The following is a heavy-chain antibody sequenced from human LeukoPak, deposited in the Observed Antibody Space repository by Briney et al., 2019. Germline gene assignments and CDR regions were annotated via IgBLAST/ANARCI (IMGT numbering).Heavy chain of an antibody. CDR1: GGSISSYY. D-gene: IGHD6-13*01. CDR2: IYYSGST. Sequence: SETLSLTCTVSGGSISSYYWSWIRQPPGKGLEWIGYIYYSGSTNYNPSLKSRVTISVDPSKNQFSLKLSSVTAADTAVYYCARRGAAAGAGWGYMDVWGKGTTVTVSS. J-gene: IGHJ6*03. V-gene: IGHV4-59*08. CDR3: ARRGAAAGAGWGYMDV.